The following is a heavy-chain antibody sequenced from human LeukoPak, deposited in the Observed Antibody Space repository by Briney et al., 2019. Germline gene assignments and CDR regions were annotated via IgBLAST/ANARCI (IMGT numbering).Heavy chain of an antibody. Sequence: PGGSLRLSCAASGFTFSSYAMSWVRQAPGKGLEWVSAISGSGGSTYYADSVKGRFTISRDNSKNTLYLQMNSLRAEDTAVYYCAKDLGGIAVAGTRGFDYWGQGTLVTVSS. D-gene: IGHD6-19*01. CDR1: GFTFSSYA. V-gene: IGHV3-23*01. J-gene: IGHJ4*02. CDR2: ISGSGGST. CDR3: AKDLGGIAVAGTRGFDY.